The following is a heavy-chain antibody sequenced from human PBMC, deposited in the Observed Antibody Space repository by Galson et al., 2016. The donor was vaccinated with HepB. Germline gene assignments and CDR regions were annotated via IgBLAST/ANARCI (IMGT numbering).Heavy chain of an antibody. J-gene: IGHJ4*02. CDR1: GGSISSSNW. CDR3: ARRWGVNQLLSHYYFDY. CDR2: IYHSGST. D-gene: IGHD2-2*01. Sequence: ETLSLTCAVSGGSISSSNWWSWVRQPPGKGLEWIGEIYHSGSTNYNPSLTSRVTITVDKSKNQFSLKLSSVTAADTAVYYCARRWGVNQLLSHYYFDYWGQGTLVTVSS. V-gene: IGHV4-4*02.